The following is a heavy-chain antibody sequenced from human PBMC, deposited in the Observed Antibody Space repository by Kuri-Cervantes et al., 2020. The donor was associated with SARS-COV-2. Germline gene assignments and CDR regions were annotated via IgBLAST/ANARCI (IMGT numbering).Heavy chain of an antibody. D-gene: IGHD4-17*01. V-gene: IGHV1-24*01. CDR2: FDPEDGET. CDR3: ARGRYGDGS. Sequence: ASVKVVSCKVSGYTLTELSMHWVRQAPGKGLEWMGGFDPEDGETIYAQKFQGRVTMTEDTSTDTAYMELSSLRSEDTAVYYCARGRYGDGSWGQGTLVTVSS. CDR1: GYTLTELS. J-gene: IGHJ5*02.